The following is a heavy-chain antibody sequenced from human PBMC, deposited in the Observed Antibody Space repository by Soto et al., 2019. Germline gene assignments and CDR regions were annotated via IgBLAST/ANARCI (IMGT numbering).Heavy chain of an antibody. CDR1: GYSFTSFW. CDR2: VYPDDSDT. J-gene: IGHJ4*02. D-gene: IGHD3-10*01. Sequence: PGESLKISCRASGYSFTSFWIAWVRQVPGKGLEWMGIVYPDDSDTRYSPAFQGQVTISADKSITTAYLQWASLEASDTAMYYCARGVPYAASLYFHHWGQGSLVTVSS. V-gene: IGHV5-51*01. CDR3: ARGVPYAASLYFHH.